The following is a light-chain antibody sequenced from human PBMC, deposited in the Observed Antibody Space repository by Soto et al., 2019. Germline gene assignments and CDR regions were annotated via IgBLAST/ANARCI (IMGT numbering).Light chain of an antibody. CDR2: SAT. J-gene: IGKJ1*01. Sequence: EIVLTQSPGTLSLSPGERATFSCRASQTVSQDYLAWFQHKPGQAPRLLMFSATSRAAGIPDRFSGSGSGTDFTLTISRLDPEDFAVYFCQQYGSSPQTFGQGTKVAIK. CDR1: QTVSQDY. V-gene: IGKV3-20*01. CDR3: QQYGSSPQT.